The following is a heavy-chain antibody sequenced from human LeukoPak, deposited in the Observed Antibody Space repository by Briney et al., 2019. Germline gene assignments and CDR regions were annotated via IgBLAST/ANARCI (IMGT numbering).Heavy chain of an antibody. CDR2: ISGGGAYT. J-gene: IGHJ4*02. Sequence: PGGSLRLSCAASGLTFSTYAISWVRQAPGRGLEWVSAISGGGAYTYYADSVKGRFTISGDYSKNTLYLQMNGLRAEDTAVYYCASYTSSSAHSKWGQGTLVTVS. V-gene: IGHV3-23*01. CDR1: GLTFSTYA. CDR3: ASYTSSSAHSK. D-gene: IGHD6-6*01.